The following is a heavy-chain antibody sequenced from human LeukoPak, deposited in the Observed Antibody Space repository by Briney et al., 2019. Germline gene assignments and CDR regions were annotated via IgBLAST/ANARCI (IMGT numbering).Heavy chain of an antibody. CDR3: TKEDGSSAFDI. Sequence: GRSLRLSCAVSGFTFVNYAVHWVRQPPGKGLEWVSGISWNSGSIDYADSVKGRFTISRDSAKNSLYLQMNSLRAEDTALYFCTKEDGSSAFDIWGQGTMVTVSS. CDR2: ISWNSGSI. J-gene: IGHJ3*02. D-gene: IGHD3-10*01. V-gene: IGHV3-9*01. CDR1: GFTFVNYA.